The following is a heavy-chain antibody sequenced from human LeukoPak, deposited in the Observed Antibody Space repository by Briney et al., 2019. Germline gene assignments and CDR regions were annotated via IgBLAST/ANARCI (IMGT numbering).Heavy chain of an antibody. Sequence: GGSLRLSCAASGFTVSSNYMSWVRQAPGKGLEWVSVIYSGGSTYYADSVKGRFTISRDNSKNTLYLQMNSLRAEDTAVYYCARCGSSCYSGWFDPWGQGTLVTVSS. CDR1: GFTVSSNY. J-gene: IGHJ5*02. D-gene: IGHD2-15*01. V-gene: IGHV3-66*02. CDR3: ARCGSSCYSGWFDP. CDR2: IYSGGST.